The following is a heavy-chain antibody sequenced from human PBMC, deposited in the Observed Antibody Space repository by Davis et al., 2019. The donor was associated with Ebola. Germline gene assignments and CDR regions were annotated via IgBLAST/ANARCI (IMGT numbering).Heavy chain of an antibody. CDR1: GGSISSHY. CDR2: IYYGGST. CDR3: ARLSVVWVAAASGGFDP. V-gene: IGHV4-59*11. J-gene: IGHJ5*02. Sequence: PSETLSLTCTVSGGSISSHYWSWIRQPPGKRLEWIGYIYYGGSTNYNPSLKSRVTISVDTSKNPFSLKLSSVTAADPAVYYCARLSVVWVAAASGGFDPWGQGTLVTVSS. D-gene: IGHD2-15*01.